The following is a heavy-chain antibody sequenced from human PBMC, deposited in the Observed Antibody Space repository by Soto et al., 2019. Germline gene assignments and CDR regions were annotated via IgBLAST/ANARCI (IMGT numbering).Heavy chain of an antibody. CDR2: ISWDGGST. V-gene: IGHV3-43*01. CDR1: GFTFDDYT. Sequence: EVQLVESGGVVVQPGGSLRLSCAASGFTFDDYTMHWVRQAPGKGLEWVSLISWDGGSTYYADSVKGRFTISRDNSKNSLYLQMNSLRTEDTALYYCAKDSVPGYSYATLFDYWGQGTLVTVSS. D-gene: IGHD5-18*01. J-gene: IGHJ4*02. CDR3: AKDSVPGYSYATLFDY.